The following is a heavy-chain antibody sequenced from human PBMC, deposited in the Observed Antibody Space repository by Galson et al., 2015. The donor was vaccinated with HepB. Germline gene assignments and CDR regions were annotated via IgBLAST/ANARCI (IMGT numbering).Heavy chain of an antibody. V-gene: IGHV4-59*01. J-gene: IGHJ3*02. Sequence: QVQLQESGPGLVKPSETLSLTCTVSDDSITTYFWNWIRQPPGKGLEWIGFIHHSEGSAYNASLKSRVTMSVDTSMKHLSLRLSSVTAADTAVYYCAKWEESIRAFDIWGQGTVVTVSS. D-gene: IGHD1-26*01. CDR2: IHHSEGS. CDR3: AKWEESIRAFDI. CDR1: DDSITTYF.